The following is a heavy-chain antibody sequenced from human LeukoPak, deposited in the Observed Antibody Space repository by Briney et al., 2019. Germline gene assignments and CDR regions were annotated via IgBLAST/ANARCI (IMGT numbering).Heavy chain of an antibody. Sequence: PGGSLRLSCAASGFTFSSYGMHWVRQAQGKGLEWVAFIRYDGSNKYYADSVKGRFTISRDNSKNTLYLQMNSLRAEDTAVYYCAKEGGMVTDYWGQGTLVTVSS. CDR2: IRYDGSNK. J-gene: IGHJ4*02. D-gene: IGHD2-21*02. CDR3: AKEGGMVTDY. CDR1: GFTFSSYG. V-gene: IGHV3-30*02.